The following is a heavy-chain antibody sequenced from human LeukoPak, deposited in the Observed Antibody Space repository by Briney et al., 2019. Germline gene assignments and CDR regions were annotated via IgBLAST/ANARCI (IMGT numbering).Heavy chain of an antibody. CDR1: GFTFTSYA. J-gene: IGHJ6*02. D-gene: IGHD2/OR15-2a*01. CDR3: AKVLNIYHSYGMDV. V-gene: IGHV3-23*01. Sequence: GGSLRLSCAASGFTFTSYAMTSVGQAAGQQREGVSGISYSGGSTDYAASVRGRFTIFRDNTKNTLFLQMNSLSAEDTAVYYCAKVLNIYHSYGMDVWGQGTTVTVSS. CDR2: ISYSGGST.